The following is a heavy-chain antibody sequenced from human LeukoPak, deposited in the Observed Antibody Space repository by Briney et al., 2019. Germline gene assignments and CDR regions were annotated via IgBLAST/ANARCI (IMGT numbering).Heavy chain of an antibody. CDR2: IYSGGST. D-gene: IGHD6-19*01. V-gene: IGHV3-53*01. Sequence: PGGSLRLSCAASGFTASSNYMSWVRQAPGKGLEWVSVIYSGGSTYYADSVKGRFTISRDNSKNTLYLQMNSLRAEDTAVYYCARDGISVAGTFDYWGQGTLVTVSS. CDR3: ARDGISVAGTFDY. CDR1: GFTASSNY. J-gene: IGHJ4*02.